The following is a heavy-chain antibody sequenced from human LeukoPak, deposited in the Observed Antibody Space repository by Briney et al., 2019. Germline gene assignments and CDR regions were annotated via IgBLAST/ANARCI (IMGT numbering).Heavy chain of an antibody. V-gene: IGHV1-46*01. CDR3: AKPYSSSWAAAFDI. D-gene: IGHD6-13*01. J-gene: IGHJ3*02. Sequence: ASVKVSCKASGYTFTSYYMHWVRQAPGQGLEWMGIINPSGGSTSYAQKFQGRVTMTRDTSTSTVYMELNSLRAEDTTVYYCAKPYSSSWAAAFDIWGQGTMVTVSS. CDR1: GYTFTSYY. CDR2: INPSGGST.